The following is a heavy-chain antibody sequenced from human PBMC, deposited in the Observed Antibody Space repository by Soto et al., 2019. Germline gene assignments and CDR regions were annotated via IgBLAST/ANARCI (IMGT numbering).Heavy chain of an antibody. J-gene: IGHJ4*02. CDR1: GYTFTSYA. Sequence: ASVKVSCKASGYTFTSYAIHWVRQAPGQRLECMGWINTDNGNTKYSQKFQGRVTITRDTSASTAYMELSSLTSEDTAVYFCARPPSGYYFDNWGQGTLVPVPS. CDR2: INTDNGNT. CDR3: ARPPSGYYFDN. D-gene: IGHD3-10*01. V-gene: IGHV1-3*04.